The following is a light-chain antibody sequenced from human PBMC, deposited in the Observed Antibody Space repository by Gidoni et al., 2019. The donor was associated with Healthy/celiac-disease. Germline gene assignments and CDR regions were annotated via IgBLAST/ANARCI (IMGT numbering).Light chain of an antibody. CDR2: GAS. J-gene: IGKJ1*01. CDR1: QSVSSN. V-gene: IGKV3-15*01. Sequence: EIVMTQSPATLTLSPGERATLSCRASQSVSSNLAWYQQKPVQAPRLIIYGASTRATGIPARFSGSGSGTEFTLPISSLQSEDFAVYYCQQYNNWPETFXXXTKVEIK. CDR3: QQYNNWPET.